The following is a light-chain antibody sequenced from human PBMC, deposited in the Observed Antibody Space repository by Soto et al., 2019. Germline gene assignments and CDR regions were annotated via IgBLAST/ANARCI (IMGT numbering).Light chain of an antibody. CDR1: SSDVGGYNY. CDR3: SSYAGSNSVV. Sequence: HSALTQPPSASGSPGQSVTISCTGTSSDVGGYNYVSWYQQHPGKAPKLMIYEVSKRPSGVPDHFSGSKSGNTASLTVSGLQAEDEAEYYCSSYAGSNSVVFGGGTKLTVL. CDR2: EVS. J-gene: IGLJ2*01. V-gene: IGLV2-8*01.